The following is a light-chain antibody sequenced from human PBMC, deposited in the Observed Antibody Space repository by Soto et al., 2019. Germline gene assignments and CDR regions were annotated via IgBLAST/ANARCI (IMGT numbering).Light chain of an antibody. Sequence: QSALTQPASVSGSPGQSITISCTGTSSDVGAYKYVSWYRQHPGKAPKLMIYEVSNRPSGVSNRFSGSKSGNTASVTISGLQAEDEAEYYCSSYTSTNTQVFGTGTKVTVL. CDR2: EVS. J-gene: IGLJ1*01. CDR1: SSDVGAYKY. CDR3: SSYTSTNTQV. V-gene: IGLV2-14*01.